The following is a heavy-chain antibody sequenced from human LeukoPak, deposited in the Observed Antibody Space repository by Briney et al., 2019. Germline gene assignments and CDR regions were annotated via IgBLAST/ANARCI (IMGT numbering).Heavy chain of an antibody. V-gene: IGHV3-30*02. Sequence: PGGSLRLSCAASGFTFSSYGMHWVRQAPGKGLEWVAFIRYDGSNKYYADSVKGRFTISRDNSKNTLYLHVNSLRPEDTAVYYCAKGSGYEAQCDYYYVDVWGKGTTVTISS. J-gene: IGHJ6*03. CDR3: AKGSGYEAQCDYYYVDV. CDR1: GFTFSSYG. CDR2: IRYDGSNK. D-gene: IGHD5-12*01.